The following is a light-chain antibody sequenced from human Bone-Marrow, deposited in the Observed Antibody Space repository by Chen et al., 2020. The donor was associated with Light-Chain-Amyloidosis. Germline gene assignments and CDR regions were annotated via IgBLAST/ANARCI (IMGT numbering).Light chain of an antibody. V-gene: IGLV3-21*02. CDR1: NIGSTS. Sequence: SYVLTQPSSVSVAPGQTAMIACGGNNIGSTSVHWYQQTPGQAPLLVVYDDSDRPSGIPARLSVSFPGNTATRTISRVDAGDDADYDCQVWDRSSDRPVFGGGTKLTVL. J-gene: IGLJ3*02. CDR3: QVWDRSSDRPV. CDR2: DDS.